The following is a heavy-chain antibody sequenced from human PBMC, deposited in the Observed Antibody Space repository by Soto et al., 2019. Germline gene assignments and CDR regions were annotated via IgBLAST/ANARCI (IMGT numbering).Heavy chain of an antibody. Sequence: GSLRLSCAASGFTFISYAIIFFRHAPLTWLECVSVISCGGETTYYADSVKGRFTISRDNSKNTLYLQMSSLRAEDTALYYCAKDLSLNGGNTNGYFDYWGQGTRVTVSS. J-gene: IGHJ4*02. D-gene: IGHD2-15*01. V-gene: IGHV3-23*01. CDR1: GFTFISYA. CDR3: AKDLSLNGGNTNGYFDY. CDR2: ISCGGETT.